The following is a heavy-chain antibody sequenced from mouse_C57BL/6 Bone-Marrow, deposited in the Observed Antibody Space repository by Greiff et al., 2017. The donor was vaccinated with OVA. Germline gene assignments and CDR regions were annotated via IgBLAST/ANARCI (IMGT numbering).Heavy chain of an antibody. CDR1: GFSLSTFGMG. V-gene: IGHV8-8*01. Sequence: QVTLKESGPGILQPSQTLSLTCSFSGFSLSTFGMGVGWIRQPSGQGLEWLAHIWWDDAKYYNPALKSRITISKDTSKNQVFLKIANVDTADTATYCCAGVYYGSSYGGAMDYWGQGTSVTVSS. D-gene: IGHD1-1*01. CDR2: IWWDDAK. J-gene: IGHJ4*01. CDR3: AGVYYGSSYGGAMDY.